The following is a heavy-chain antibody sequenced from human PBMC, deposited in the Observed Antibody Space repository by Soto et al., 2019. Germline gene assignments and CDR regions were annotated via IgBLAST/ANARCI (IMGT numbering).Heavy chain of an antibody. V-gene: IGHV4-61*01. J-gene: IGHJ5*02. D-gene: IGHD3-3*01. Sequence: SETLSLTCTVSGASVNSDNYYWSWIRQPPGKGLEWIGYVYYSGSTNYNPSLKSRATISLDTYKNQFSLKMTSMTSADTAFYYCARGVFRFLQWFDPWGQGTLVTVSS. CDR1: GASVNSDNYY. CDR2: VYYSGST. CDR3: ARGVFRFLQWFDP.